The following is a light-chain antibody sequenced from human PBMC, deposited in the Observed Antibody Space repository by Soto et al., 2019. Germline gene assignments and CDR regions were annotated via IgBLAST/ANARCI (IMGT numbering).Light chain of an antibody. Sequence: DAVLTQSPLSLPVTPGEPASISCRSSQSLLHSNGYNYLDWYLKRPWQSPQLLISMVSTRAPGVPDRFSGSGSGTDFTLKISRVEAEDVGVYYCMQPLHTPLTFGGGTKVEIK. CDR3: MQPLHTPLT. CDR1: QSLLHSNGYNY. V-gene: IGKV2-28*01. CDR2: MVS. J-gene: IGKJ4*01.